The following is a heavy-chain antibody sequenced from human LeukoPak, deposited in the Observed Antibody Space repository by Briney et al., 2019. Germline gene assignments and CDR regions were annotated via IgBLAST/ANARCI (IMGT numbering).Heavy chain of an antibody. J-gene: IGHJ3*01. Sequence: ASVKVSCKAAGYSFTTFHINWVRQAPGQGPEWMGWVNPDTGNTGFAQKFQGRVTITQNSSVTTVYMEPTSLTSEDTAIYYCARRGLVAGIYDLVYGFDLWGQGTMVTVSS. D-gene: IGHD3/OR15-3a*01. CDR3: ARRGLVAGIYDLVYGFDL. CDR2: VNPDTGNT. CDR1: GYSFTTFH. V-gene: IGHV1-8*03.